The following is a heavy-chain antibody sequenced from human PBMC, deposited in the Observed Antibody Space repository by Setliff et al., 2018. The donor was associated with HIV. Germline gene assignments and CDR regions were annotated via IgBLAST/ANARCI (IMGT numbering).Heavy chain of an antibody. D-gene: IGHD1-7*01. CDR1: GGTLSSYA. Sequence: GASVKVSCKASGGTLSSYAISWVRQAPGQGLEWMGGIIPIFGTANYAQKFQGRVTITTDESTSTAYMELSSLGSEDTAVYYCARPPSYNWNFLPYFDYWGQGTLVTVS. CDR2: IIPIFGTA. J-gene: IGHJ4*02. CDR3: ARPPSYNWNFLPYFDY. V-gene: IGHV1-69*05.